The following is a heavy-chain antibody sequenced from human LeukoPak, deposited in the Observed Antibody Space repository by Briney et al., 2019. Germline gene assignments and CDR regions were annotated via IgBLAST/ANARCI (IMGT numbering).Heavy chain of an antibody. J-gene: IGHJ4*02. V-gene: IGHV4-59*08. CDR3: ARASSYSSNYIDY. D-gene: IGHD6-19*01. Sequence: PSETLSLTCTVSGGSISNYYWSWIRQPPGKGPEWIGHIYSTGSTTYSPSLKSRVLMSADTSKNQFSLKVTSVTAADTAVYYCARASSYSSNYIDYWGQGTLVTVSS. CDR2: IYSTGST. CDR1: GGSISNYY.